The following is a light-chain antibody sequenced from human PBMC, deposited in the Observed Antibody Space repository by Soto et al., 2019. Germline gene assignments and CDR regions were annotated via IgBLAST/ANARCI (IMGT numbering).Light chain of an antibody. Sequence: QLVLTQPPSASGTPGQRVTISCSGGSSNIGSNSVYWYQQLPGTPPKLLIYTNSQRPSGVPDRFSGSKSGTSASLAISGLQSEDEADYFCAAWDDSLNWVFGGGTKLTVL. CDR1: SSNIGSNS. V-gene: IGLV1-44*01. J-gene: IGLJ3*02. CDR2: TNS. CDR3: AAWDDSLNWV.